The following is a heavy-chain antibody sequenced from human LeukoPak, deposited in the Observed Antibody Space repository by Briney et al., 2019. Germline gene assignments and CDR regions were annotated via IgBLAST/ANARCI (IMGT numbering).Heavy chain of an antibody. CDR2: IYYSGST. D-gene: IGHD3-3*01. V-gene: IGHV4-39*01. J-gene: IGHJ6*03. CDR3: ARGSSGFWSGYYRDYYYYYYKDV. Sequence: SETLSLTCTVSGGSISSSSYYWGWIRQPPGKGLEWIGGIYYSGSTYYNPSLKSRVTISVDTSKNQFSLKLSSVTAADTAVYYCARGSSGFWSGYYRDYYYYYYKDVWGKGTTVTVSS. CDR1: GGSISSSSYY.